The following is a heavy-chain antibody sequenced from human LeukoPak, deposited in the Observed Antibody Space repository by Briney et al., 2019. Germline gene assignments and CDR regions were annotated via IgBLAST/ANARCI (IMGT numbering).Heavy chain of an antibody. CDR1: GYTYSNDG. V-gene: IGHV1-18*01. J-gene: IGHJ4*01. D-gene: IGHD1-1*01. Sequence: ASVRVSCKTSGYTYSNDGICWVRQAPGQGLEWMGWITAYNGNRLYAQRFQGRITLTTDTSTSTSYMELRSLEYDDTAIYYCARDNDQVVDHWGQGTLVTVSS. CDR3: ARDNDQVVDH. CDR2: ITAYNGNR.